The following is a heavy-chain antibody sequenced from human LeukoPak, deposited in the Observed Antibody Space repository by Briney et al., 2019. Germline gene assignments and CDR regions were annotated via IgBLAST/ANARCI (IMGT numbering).Heavy chain of an antibody. CDR3: ARGPVIVVVPAAMSL. D-gene: IGHD2-2*01. J-gene: IGHJ4*02. V-gene: IGHV7-4-1*02. CDR1: RHSFTSYA. CDR2: INTNTGNP. Sequence: ASVKVSCKASRHSFTSYAMNWVRQAPGQGLEWMGWINTNTGNPTYAQGFTGRFVFSLDTSVTTAYLQINSLKAEDTAVYYCARGPVIVVVPAAMSLWGQGTPVTVSS.